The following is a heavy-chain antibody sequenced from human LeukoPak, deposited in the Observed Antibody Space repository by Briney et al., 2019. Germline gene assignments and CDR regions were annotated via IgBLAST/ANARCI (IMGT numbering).Heavy chain of an antibody. V-gene: IGHV3-43*02. J-gene: IGHJ3*02. Sequence: GGSLRLSCAASGFTFDDYAMYWVRQAPGKGLEWVSLISGDGGSTYYADSVKGRFTISRDNSKNSLYLQMNSLRTEDTALYYCAKEYYDSSGLDAFDIWGQGAMVTVSS. CDR3: AKEYYDSSGLDAFDI. CDR1: GFTFDDYA. D-gene: IGHD3-22*01. CDR2: ISGDGGST.